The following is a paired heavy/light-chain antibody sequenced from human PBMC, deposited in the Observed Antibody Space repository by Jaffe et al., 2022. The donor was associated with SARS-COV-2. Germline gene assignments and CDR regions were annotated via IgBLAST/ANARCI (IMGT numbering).Light chain of an antibody. J-gene: IGKJ2*01. CDR3: QQYDTSPSYT. Sequence: EIVLTQSPGTLSLSPGERATLSCRARQSVNSDYLAWYQQRPGQAPRLLIYGASSRATGIPDRFIGSGSGTDFTLTISRLEPEDFAVYYCQQYDTSPSYTFGQGTKLQIK. CDR2: GAS. V-gene: IGKV3-20*01. CDR1: QSVNSDY.
Heavy chain of an antibody. J-gene: IGHJ6*03. CDR1: GDGVSSNSAA. CDR3: GRAIGGFYPDYYYSYMDF. CDR2: TYFRSRWYS. Sequence: QVQLQQSGPGLVKPSQTLSLTCAVSGDGVSSNSAAWIWIRQSPSRGLEWLGRTYFRSRWYSDYAVSVRSRITIKADTSKNQFSLQLNSVSPEDTAIYYCGRAIGGFYPDYYYSYMDFWGKGTTVTVSS. D-gene: IGHD3-3*01. V-gene: IGHV6-1*01.